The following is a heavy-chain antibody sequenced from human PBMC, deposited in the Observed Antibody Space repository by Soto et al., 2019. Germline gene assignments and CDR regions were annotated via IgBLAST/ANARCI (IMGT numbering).Heavy chain of an antibody. Sequence: PXGSLRLSCAASRFSFSNYWMHWVRQAPGKGLVWVSRINSDGSSTSYADSVKGRFTISRDNAKNTLYLQMNSLRAEDTALYYCARDVDRRYYFNYWGQGTLVTAPQ. D-gene: IGHD5-12*01. V-gene: IGHV3-74*01. CDR1: RFSFSNYW. J-gene: IGHJ4*02. CDR3: ARDVDRRYYFNY. CDR2: INSDGSST.